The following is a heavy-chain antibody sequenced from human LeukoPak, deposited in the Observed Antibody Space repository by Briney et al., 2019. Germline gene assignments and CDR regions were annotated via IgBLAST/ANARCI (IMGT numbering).Heavy chain of an antibody. CDR1: GYTFTSYG. CDR2: ISAYNGNT. Sequence: ASVKVSCKASGYTFTSYGISWVRQAPGQGLEWMGWISAYNGNTNYAQKLQGRVTMTTDTSTSTAYMELRSLRSDDTAVYYCARGYRLEWLLLDFDYWGQGTLVTVSS. J-gene: IGHJ4*02. CDR3: ARGYRLEWLLLDFDY. D-gene: IGHD3-3*01. V-gene: IGHV1-18*01.